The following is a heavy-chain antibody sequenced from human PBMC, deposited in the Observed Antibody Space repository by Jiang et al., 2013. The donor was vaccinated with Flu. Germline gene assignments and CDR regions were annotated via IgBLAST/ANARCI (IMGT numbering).Heavy chain of an antibody. CDR1: GFSLSTSGVG. CDR2: IYWDDDK. CDR3: AHRHAGVGYFDY. Sequence: FSGFSLSTSGVGVAWIRQPPGKALEWLALIYWDDDKRFSPSLKSRLTITKDTSKNQVVLTMTNMDPVDTATYYCAHRHAGVGYFDYWGQGTLVTVSS. V-gene: IGHV2-5*02. J-gene: IGHJ4*02. D-gene: IGHD7-27*01.